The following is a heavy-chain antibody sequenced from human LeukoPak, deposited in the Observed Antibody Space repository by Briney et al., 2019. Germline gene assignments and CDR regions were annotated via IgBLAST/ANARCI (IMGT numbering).Heavy chain of an antibody. CDR2: IQYDGSNK. D-gene: IGHD1-1*01. CDR1: GFTFSDYY. V-gene: IGHV3-30*02. CDR3: ARAPGYGAAYYFDY. Sequence: PGGSLRLSCAASGFTFSDYYMSWIRQAPGKGLEWVTFIQYDGSNKYYADSVKGRFTISRDNSKNTLYLQMNSLRAEDTAVYYCARAPGYGAAYYFDYWGQGTLVTVSS. J-gene: IGHJ4*02.